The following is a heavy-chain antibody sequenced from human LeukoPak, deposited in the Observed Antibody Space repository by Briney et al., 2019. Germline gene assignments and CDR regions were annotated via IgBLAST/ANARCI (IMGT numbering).Heavy chain of an antibody. D-gene: IGHD6-13*01. Sequence: GGSLRLSCAASGFTFTSYNMNWVRQAPGKGLEWVAFIRYDGSNKYYADSVKGRFTISRDNSKNTLYLQMNSLRAEDTAMYYCARDPGIAAAGFDYWGQGTLVTVSS. CDR2: IRYDGSNK. V-gene: IGHV3-30*02. CDR3: ARDPGIAAAGFDY. J-gene: IGHJ4*02. CDR1: GFTFTSYN.